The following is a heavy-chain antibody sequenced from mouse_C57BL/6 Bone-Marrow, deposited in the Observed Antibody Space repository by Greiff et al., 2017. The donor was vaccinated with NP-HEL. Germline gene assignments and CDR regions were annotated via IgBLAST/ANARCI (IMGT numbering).Heavy chain of an antibody. CDR1: GFTFSDYG. CDR3: ARAYYSNYDYAMDY. CDR2: ISSGSSTI. J-gene: IGHJ4*01. Sequence: EVKLVESGGGLVKPGGSLKLSCAASGFTFSDYGMHRVRQAPEKGLEWVAYISSGSSTIYYADTVKGRFTISRDNAKNTLFLQMTSLRSEDTAMYYCARAYYSNYDYAMDYWGQGTSVTVSS. D-gene: IGHD2-5*01. V-gene: IGHV5-17*01.